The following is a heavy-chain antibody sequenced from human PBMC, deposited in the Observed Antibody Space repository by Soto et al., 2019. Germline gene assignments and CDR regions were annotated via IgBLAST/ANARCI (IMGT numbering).Heavy chain of an antibody. CDR2: INHSGST. V-gene: IGHV4-34*01. CDR3: AREGYDYIWGSYRPSSNWFDP. Sequence: PSETLSLTCAVYGGSFSGYYWSWIRQPPGKGLEWIGEINHSGSTNYNPSLKSRVTISVDTSKNQFSLKLSSVTAADTAVYYCAREGYDYIWGSYRPSSNWFDPWGQGSLVTVSS. D-gene: IGHD3-16*02. J-gene: IGHJ5*02. CDR1: GGSFSGYY.